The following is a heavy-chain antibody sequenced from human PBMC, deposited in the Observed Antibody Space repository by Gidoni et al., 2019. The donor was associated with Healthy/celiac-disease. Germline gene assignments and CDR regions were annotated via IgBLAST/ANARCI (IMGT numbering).Heavy chain of an antibody. CDR2: ISYDGSNK. D-gene: IGHD5-12*01. CDR1: GFTFSSYG. V-gene: IGHV3-30*18. Sequence: QVQLVESGGGVVQPGRSLRLSCAASGFTFSSYGMHWVRQAPGKGLEWVAVISYDGSNKYYADSVKGRFTISRDNSKNTLDLQMNSLRAEDTAVYYCAKGYRDGYMSYFDYWGQGTLVTVSS. CDR3: AKGYRDGYMSYFDY. J-gene: IGHJ4*02.